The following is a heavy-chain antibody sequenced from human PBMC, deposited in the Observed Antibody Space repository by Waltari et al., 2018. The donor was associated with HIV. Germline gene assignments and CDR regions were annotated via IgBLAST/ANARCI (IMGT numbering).Heavy chain of an antibody. J-gene: IGHJ6*02. CDR1: GFTVSSNF. CDR2: MYSGVGT. V-gene: IGHV3-66*01. Sequence: EVQLVESGGGLVQPGGSLRLSCAASGFTVSSNFMSWVRQAPGKGREWVSVMYSGVGTYYADSVKGRFTISRDNSKNTLYLQMNSLRAEDTAVYYCARVPRGPYGMDVWGQGTTVTVSS. CDR3: ARVPRGPYGMDV.